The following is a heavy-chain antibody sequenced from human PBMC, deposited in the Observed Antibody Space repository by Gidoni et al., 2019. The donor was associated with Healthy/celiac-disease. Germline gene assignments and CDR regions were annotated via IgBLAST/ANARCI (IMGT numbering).Heavy chain of an antibody. V-gene: IGHV3-23*01. CDR2: ISGSGGST. Sequence: EVQLLESGGGLVQPGGSLRLSCAASGFTFSSYAMRWVRQAPGKGLEWVSAISGSGGSTYYADSVKGRFTISRDNSKNTLYLQMNSLRAEDTAVYYCAKTEITMIVVVITPSYFDYWGQGTLVTVSS. J-gene: IGHJ4*02. CDR1: GFTFSSYA. D-gene: IGHD3-22*01. CDR3: AKTEITMIVVVITPSYFDY.